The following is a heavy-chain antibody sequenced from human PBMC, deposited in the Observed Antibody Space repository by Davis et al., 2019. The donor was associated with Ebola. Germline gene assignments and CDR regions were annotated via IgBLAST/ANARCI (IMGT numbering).Heavy chain of an antibody. CDR1: GFTFSSYS. V-gene: IGHV3-48*02. D-gene: IGHD5-18*01. J-gene: IGHJ4*02. CDR2: ISSSSSTI. Sequence: GESLKISCAASGFTFSSYSMNWVRQAPGKGLEWVSYISSSSSTIYYADSVKGRFTISRDNAKKSLYLQMNSLRDEDTAVYYCARVSTAMVMMVDYWGQGTLVTVSS. CDR3: ARVSTAMVMMVDY.